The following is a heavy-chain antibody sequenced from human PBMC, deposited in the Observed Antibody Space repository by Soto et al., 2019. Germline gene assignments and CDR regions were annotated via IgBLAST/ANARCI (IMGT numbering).Heavy chain of an antibody. CDR1: GYTFSSYD. CDR3: AGGFYYYGMDV. CDR2: MNPNSGNT. J-gene: IGHJ6*02. V-gene: IGHV1-8*01. Sequence: QVQLVQSGAEVKKPGASVKVSCKASGYTFSSYDINWVRQATGQGLEWMGWMNPNSGNTGYAQKFQGRVTLTRDTSISTAYMELSSLRSEDTAVYDCAGGFYYYGMDVWGQGTTVTVSS.